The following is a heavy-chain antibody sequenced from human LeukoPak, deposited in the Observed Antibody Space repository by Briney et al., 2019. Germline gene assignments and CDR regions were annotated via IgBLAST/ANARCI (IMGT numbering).Heavy chain of an antibody. CDR3: AKRIRDGYNSPFDS. J-gene: IGHJ4*02. CDR2: INGSGDET. D-gene: IGHD5-24*01. CDR1: GFTFSSCA. Sequence: PGGSLRLSCAASGFTFSSCAMNWVRQAPGKGLEGLSDINGSGDETHYADSVKGRFTVSRDNSKNTLYLQMNSLRVEDTAIYYCAKRIRDGYNSPFDSWGPGTLVTVSS. V-gene: IGHV3-23*01.